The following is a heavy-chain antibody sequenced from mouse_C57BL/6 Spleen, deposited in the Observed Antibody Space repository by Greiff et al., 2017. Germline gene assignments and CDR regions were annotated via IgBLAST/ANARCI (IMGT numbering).Heavy chain of an antibody. CDR3: ARSRYDGSSYLDY. J-gene: IGHJ2*01. CDR1: GYAFSSSW. CDR2: IYPGDGDT. D-gene: IGHD1-1*01. Sequence: QVQLQQSGPELVKPGASVKISCKASGYAFSSSWMNWVKQRPGKGLEWIGRIYPGDGDTNYNGKFKGKATLTADKSSSTAYRPLSSLTSEDSAVYFCARSRYDGSSYLDYWGQGTTLTVSS. V-gene: IGHV1-82*01.